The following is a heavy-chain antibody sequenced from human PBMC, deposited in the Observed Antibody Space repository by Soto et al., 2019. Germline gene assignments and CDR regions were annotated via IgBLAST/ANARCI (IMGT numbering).Heavy chain of an antibody. CDR3: AREGGRAGATPYVDY. CDR2: ISAYSGYT. V-gene: IGHV1-18*01. J-gene: IGHJ4*02. D-gene: IGHD1-26*01. CDR1: GYTFTNYD. Sequence: QVQLVQSGAEVRKPGASVKVSCKASGYTFTNYDFSWVRQAPGQGLEWMGWISAYSGYTNYAQKLQGRVTMTTDTSTSTAYMELRSLRSDDTAVYYCAREGGRAGATPYVDYWGQGTLVTVSS.